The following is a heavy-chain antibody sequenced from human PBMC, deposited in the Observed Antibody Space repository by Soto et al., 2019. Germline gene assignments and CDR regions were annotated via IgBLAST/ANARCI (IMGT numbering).Heavy chain of an antibody. CDR3: ARGSGYCSSTSCDFYFYGMDV. CDR1: GFTFNSYS. Sequence: GGSLRLSCAASGFTFNSYSMNCVRQAPGKGLEYVSYIESRSSTMYYADSVKGRFTISRDNAKNSLYLQMNSLRDDDTAVYYCARGSGYCSSTSCDFYFYGMDVWGQGTTVTAP. D-gene: IGHD2-2*01. CDR2: IESRSSTM. J-gene: IGHJ6*02. V-gene: IGHV3-48*02.